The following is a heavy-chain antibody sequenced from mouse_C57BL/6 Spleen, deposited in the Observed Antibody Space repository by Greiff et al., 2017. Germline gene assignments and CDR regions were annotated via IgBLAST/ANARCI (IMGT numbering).Heavy chain of an antibody. CDR2: IYPGDGDT. D-gene: IGHD1-1*01. V-gene: IGHV1-80*01. CDR3: ARGYYGSSRDWYFDV. CDR1: GYAFSSYW. Sequence: VQLQQSGAELVKPGASVKISCKASGYAFSSYWMNWVKQRPGKGLEWIGQIYPGDGDTNYNGKFKGKATLTADKSSSTAYMQLSSLTSEDSAVYFCARGYYGSSRDWYFDVWGTGTTVTVSS. J-gene: IGHJ1*03.